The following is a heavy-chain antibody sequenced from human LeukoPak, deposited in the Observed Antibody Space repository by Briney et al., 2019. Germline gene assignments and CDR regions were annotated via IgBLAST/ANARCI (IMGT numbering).Heavy chain of an antibody. CDR2: ISSSSSYI. CDR1: GFTFSSYS. D-gene: IGHD6-19*01. J-gene: IGHJ4*02. CDR3: ARGKVGSGWYEDLFDN. V-gene: IGHV3-21*01. Sequence: PGGSPRLSPAASGFTFSSYSTNCVRQAPGEGLWRVSSISSSSSYIYYADSVKGRFTISRDNAKHSLFLQRDSLRAEDTTVYDSARGKVGSGWYEDLFDNWGQGTLVTVSP.